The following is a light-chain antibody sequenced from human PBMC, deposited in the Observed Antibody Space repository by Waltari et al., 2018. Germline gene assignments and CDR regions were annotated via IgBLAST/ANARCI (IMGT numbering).Light chain of an antibody. Sequence: DIQMTQSPSSLSTSVGDRVTLTCRASETITNYLNWYQQKPGKGPKLLIYGASSLQSGVPSRFSGSGSGTEFTLTISNLQPEDFATYYCQQNYNFPTFGQGTRLEIK. CDR1: ETITNY. J-gene: IGKJ5*01. CDR2: GAS. V-gene: IGKV1-39*01. CDR3: QQNYNFPT.